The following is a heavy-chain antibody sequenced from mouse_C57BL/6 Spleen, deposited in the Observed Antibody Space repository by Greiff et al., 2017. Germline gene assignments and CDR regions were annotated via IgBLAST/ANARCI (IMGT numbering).Heavy chain of an antibody. J-gene: IGHJ4*01. V-gene: IGHV7-3*01. CDR1: GFTFTDYC. CDR3: ARGEAPFYYAMDY. Sequence: DVKFEESGGGLVQPGGSLNLSCAASGFTFTDYCMSWVRQPPGKGLEWFGYIRYKSDSYATDYTASVKGRFTISRDNSKSILYLQMKALRAEDSATYYCARGEAPFYYAMDYWGQGTSVTVSS. CDR2: IRYKSDSYAT.